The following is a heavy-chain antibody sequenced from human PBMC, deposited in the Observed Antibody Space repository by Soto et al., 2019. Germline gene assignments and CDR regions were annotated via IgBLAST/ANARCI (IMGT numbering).Heavy chain of an antibody. CDR1: GGSISSGDYY. CDR3: ARVYGGTSFYYYYGMDV. V-gene: IGHV4-30-4*01. D-gene: IGHD2-15*01. J-gene: IGHJ6*02. CDR2: IYYSGST. Sequence: QVQLQESGPGLVKPSQTLSLTCTVSGGSISSGDYYWSWIRQPPGKGLEGVGYIYYSGSTYYNPSLKSRVTISVDTSKNHFSLKLRSVAAAATAVYYCARVYGGTSFYYYYGMDVWGQGTTVTVSS.